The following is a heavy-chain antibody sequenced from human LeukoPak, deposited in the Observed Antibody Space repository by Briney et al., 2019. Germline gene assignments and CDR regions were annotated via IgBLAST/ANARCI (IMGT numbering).Heavy chain of an antibody. J-gene: IGHJ4*02. Sequence: ASVKVSCKASGYTFTGYYMHWVRQAPGQGLEWMGWINPNSGGTNYAQKFQGRVTVTRDTSISTAYMELSRLRSDDTAVYYCARVLGYYDSSGYGYWGQGTLVTVSS. V-gene: IGHV1-2*02. CDR3: ARVLGYYDSSGYGY. CDR1: GYTFTGYY. D-gene: IGHD3-22*01. CDR2: INPNSGGT.